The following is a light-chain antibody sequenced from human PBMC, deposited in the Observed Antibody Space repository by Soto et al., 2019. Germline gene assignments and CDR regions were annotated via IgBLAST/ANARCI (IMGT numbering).Light chain of an antibody. V-gene: IGKV3-15*01. J-gene: IGKJ1*01. CDR1: HSVNTN. Sequence: EIVVTQSPATLSVSPGERATLSCRASHSVNTNFAWYQQKPGQAPRPLIDGASTRATGIPARFSGSGSGTEFTLTISSLQSEDFAVYYCQQYNNGPPETFGQGTKVDIK. CDR3: QQYNNGPPET. CDR2: GAS.